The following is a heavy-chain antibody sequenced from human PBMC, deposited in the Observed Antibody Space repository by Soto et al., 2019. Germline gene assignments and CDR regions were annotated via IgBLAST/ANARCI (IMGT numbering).Heavy chain of an antibody. Sequence: ASVKVSCKASGYTLSTHAMHWVRQAPGQSLEWMGWINAGNDNTKYSQRLQDRVTIIRDTSASTVYMELSSLRSEDTAVYYCARDQYYNTWSGYYMGTHFDYWGQGTQVTVSS. CDR2: INAGNDNT. CDR3: ARDQYYNTWSGYYMGTHFDY. J-gene: IGHJ4*02. CDR1: GYTLSTHA. V-gene: IGHV1-3*01. D-gene: IGHD3-3*01.